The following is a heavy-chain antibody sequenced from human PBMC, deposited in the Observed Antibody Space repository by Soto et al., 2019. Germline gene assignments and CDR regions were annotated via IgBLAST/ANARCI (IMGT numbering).Heavy chain of an antibody. CDR2: INSDGSST. Sequence: GGSLRLSCAASGFTFSNYWIHWVRQAPGKGLVWVSRINSDGSSTTYADSVKGRFTISRDNAKNTLYLQMNSLRAEDTAVYYCAKDILYCSSTSCYFRVHGMDVWGQGTTVTVSS. CDR3: AKDILYCSSTSCYFRVHGMDV. CDR1: GFTFSNYW. V-gene: IGHV3-74*01. J-gene: IGHJ6*02. D-gene: IGHD2-2*01.